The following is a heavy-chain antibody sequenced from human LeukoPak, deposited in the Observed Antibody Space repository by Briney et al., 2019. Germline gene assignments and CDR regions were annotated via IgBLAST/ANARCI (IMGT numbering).Heavy chain of an antibody. Sequence: PGRSLRLSCAGSGFTFGGYGMHWFRQTPGKGLEWVAVIAYDGSRAFYADSVKGRFTISRDNSKNTMPVQMDDLRAEDTAVYYCTRYNNDHFDYWGQGTLVTVSS. CDR3: TRYNNDHFDY. V-gene: IGHV3-33*01. J-gene: IGHJ4*02. CDR2: IAYDGSRA. D-gene: IGHD1-14*01. CDR1: GFTFGGYG.